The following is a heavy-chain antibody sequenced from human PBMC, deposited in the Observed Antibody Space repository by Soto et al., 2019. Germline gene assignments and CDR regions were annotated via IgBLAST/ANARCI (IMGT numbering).Heavy chain of an antibody. CDR2: ITWNGGNT. CDR3: ARETLSFGSALDV. D-gene: IGHD3-3*01. CDR1: GFMFDDYN. J-gene: IGHJ6*02. Sequence: XRSLGRTFAAPGFMFDDYNIHGVRQAPGKGLEWVSLITWNGGNTYYADSVKGRFTISRDGTTESVSLQMTSLKREDTGLYYCARETLSFGSALDVWGQGTMVTVSS. V-gene: IGHV3-43*01.